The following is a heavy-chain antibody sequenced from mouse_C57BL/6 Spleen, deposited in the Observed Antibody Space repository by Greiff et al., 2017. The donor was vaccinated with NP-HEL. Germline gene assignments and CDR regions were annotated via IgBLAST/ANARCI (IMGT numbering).Heavy chain of an antibody. D-gene: IGHD2-5*01. V-gene: IGHV3-6*01. CDR2: ISYDGSN. CDR1: GYSITSGYY. Sequence: EVKLQESGPGLVKPSQSLSLTCSVTGYSITSGYYWNWIRQFPGNKLEWMGYISYDGSNNYNPSLNNRISITRDTSKNQFFLKLNSVTTEDTATYYCASRSNHWYFDVWGTGTTVTVSS. CDR3: ASRSNHWYFDV. J-gene: IGHJ1*03.